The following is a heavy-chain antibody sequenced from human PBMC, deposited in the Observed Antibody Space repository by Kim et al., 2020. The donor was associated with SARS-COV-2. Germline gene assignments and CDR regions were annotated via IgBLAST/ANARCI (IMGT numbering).Heavy chain of an antibody. CDR1: GFTFSSYA. D-gene: IGHD6-19*01. CDR3: AKGREGLIAVAGHLFDY. V-gene: IGHV3-23*01. CDR2: ISGSGGST. Sequence: GGSLRLSCAASGFTFSSYAMSWVRQAPGKGLEWVSAISGSGGSTYYADSVKGRFTISRDNSKNTLYLQMNSLRAEDTAVYYCAKGREGLIAVAGHLFDYWGQGTLVTVSS. J-gene: IGHJ4*02.